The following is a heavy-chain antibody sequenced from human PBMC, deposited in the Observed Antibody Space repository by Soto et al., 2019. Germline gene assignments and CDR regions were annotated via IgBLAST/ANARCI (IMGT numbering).Heavy chain of an antibody. CDR1: GFDFSSYG. CDR2: LGFDGGGR. CDR3: AREPVGPDYAMDV. D-gene: IGHD1-26*01. Sequence: QMQLVESGGGVVQPGTSLRLSCAASGFDFSSYGMHWVRQTPGTGLEWVAVLGFDGGGRYYADSVKGRFTISRDNSKKMLYLQMDTLRAEDTALYYCAREPVGPDYAMDVWGQGTTVTVSS. J-gene: IGHJ6*02. V-gene: IGHV3-33*01.